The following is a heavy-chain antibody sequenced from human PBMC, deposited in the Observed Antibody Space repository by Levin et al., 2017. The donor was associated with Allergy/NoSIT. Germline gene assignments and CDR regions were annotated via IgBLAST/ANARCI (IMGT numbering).Heavy chain of an antibody. CDR3: AREGKTPNGMDV. CDR1: GFTFSSYA. Sequence: GGSLRLSCAASGFTFSSYAMHWVRQAPGKGLEWVAVISYDGSNKYYADSVKGRFTISRDNSKNTLYLQMNSLRAEDTAVYYCAREGKTPNGMDVWGQGTTVTVSS. V-gene: IGHV3-30*04. CDR2: ISYDGSNK. J-gene: IGHJ6*02. D-gene: IGHD2-15*01.